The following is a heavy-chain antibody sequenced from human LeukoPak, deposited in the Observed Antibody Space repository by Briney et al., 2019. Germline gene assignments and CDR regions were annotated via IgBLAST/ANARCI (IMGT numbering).Heavy chain of an antibody. CDR1: GFSISSHW. CDR2: LKEDVSAR. CDR3: ARDTFRGSSPFDF. V-gene: IGHV3-7*01. J-gene: IGHJ4*02. D-gene: IGHD6-6*01. Sequence: GGSLRLSCVVSGFSISSHWMSWVRQAPGEGLEWVASLKEDVSARNLVGSVKGRFTISTDNAQNSLYLQMNSLRVEDPAIYYCARDTFRGSSPFDFWGQGTLVTVSS.